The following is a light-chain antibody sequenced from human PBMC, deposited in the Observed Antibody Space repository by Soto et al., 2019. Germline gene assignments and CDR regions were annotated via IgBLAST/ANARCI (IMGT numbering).Light chain of an antibody. CDR3: QQRTIWPT. Sequence: VLTQSPATLSLSPGQRATLSCRASESVTSFVAWYQQKPGQAHRLLFYDASNRATGVPARFSEGGSGRDFTLTISSLEPEDIAMYSWQQRTIWPTFGQWNKVDIK. V-gene: IGKV3-11*02. CDR2: DAS. CDR1: ESVTSF. J-gene: IGKJ1*01.